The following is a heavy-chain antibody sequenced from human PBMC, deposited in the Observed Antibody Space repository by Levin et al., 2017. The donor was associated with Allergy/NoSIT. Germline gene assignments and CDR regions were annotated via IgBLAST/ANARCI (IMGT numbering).Heavy chain of an antibody. Sequence: SVKVSCKASGGTFNAYPFSWVRQAPGQGLEWMGGIISIYHTAKYSQRFQGRVTITADDSTNTAYMELSSLNYEDTAVYFCARSSGWYSSFDIWGQGTLVTVSS. J-gene: IGHJ4*02. D-gene: IGHD6-19*01. CDR3: ARSSGWYSSFDI. CDR1: GGTFNAYP. V-gene: IGHV1-69*13. CDR2: IISIYHTA.